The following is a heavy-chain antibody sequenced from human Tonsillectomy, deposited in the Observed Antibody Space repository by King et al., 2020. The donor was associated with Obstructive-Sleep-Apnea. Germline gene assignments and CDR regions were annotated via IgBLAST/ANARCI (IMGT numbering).Heavy chain of an antibody. CDR1: GGSISSGGYY. CDR2: IYYSGCT. Sequence: QVQLQESGPGLVKPSQTLSLTCIVSGGSISSGGYYWSWIRQHPGKGLEWIGYIYYSGCTYYNPSLKRRVTSSVDTAKNQFSLKLSSVTAADTAGHYCARGGGGSGNYWGQGTLVTVSS. J-gene: IGHJ4*02. V-gene: IGHV4-31*03. CDR3: ARGGGGSGNY. D-gene: IGHD3-10*01.